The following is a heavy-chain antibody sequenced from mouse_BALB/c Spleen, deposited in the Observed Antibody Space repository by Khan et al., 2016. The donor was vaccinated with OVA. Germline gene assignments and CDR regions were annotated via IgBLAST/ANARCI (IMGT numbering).Heavy chain of an antibody. CDR1: EFSLSRYN. CDR3: ARAYYMYDGYYAMDY. V-gene: IGHV2-6-4*01. D-gene: IGHD2-14*01. J-gene: IGHJ4*01. Sequence: QVQLKQSGPGLVAPSQSLSITCTVSEFSLSRYNIHWVRQPPGKGLEWLGMIWGGGGTDYNSALKSRLSISKDNSKRQVFLKMSRLQTDDTAMYYCARAYYMYDGYYAMDYWGQGTSVTVSS. CDR2: IWGGGGT.